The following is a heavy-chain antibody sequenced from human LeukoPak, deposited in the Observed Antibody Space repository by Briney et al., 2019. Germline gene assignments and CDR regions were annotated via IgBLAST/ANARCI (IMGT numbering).Heavy chain of an antibody. Sequence: GGSLRLSCAASGFTFSSYSMNWVRQAPGKGLEWVSSITGSSTYIHYADSVKGRFTISRDNAKNSLYLQMNSLRAEDTAVYYCARGFADFVWGSYPSSYWGQGILVTVSS. CDR3: ARGFADFVWGSYPSSY. J-gene: IGHJ4*02. CDR1: GFTFSSYS. D-gene: IGHD3-16*02. V-gene: IGHV3-21*01. CDR2: ITGSSTYI.